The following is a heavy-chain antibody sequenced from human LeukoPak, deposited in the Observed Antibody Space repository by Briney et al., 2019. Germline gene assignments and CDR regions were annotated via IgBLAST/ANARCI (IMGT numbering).Heavy chain of an antibody. CDR1: GFTLSSYG. Sequence: SGGSLRLSCAASGFTLSSYGMHWVRQAPGKGLEWVAVFSSDGSYKEYADSVKGRFAISRDSSTNTLYLQMNSLRAEDTAVYYCARDLSMWALDFDYRGQGTLVTVSS. CDR3: ARDLSMWALDFDY. D-gene: IGHD1-26*01. J-gene: IGHJ4*02. CDR2: FSSDGSYK. V-gene: IGHV3-33*08.